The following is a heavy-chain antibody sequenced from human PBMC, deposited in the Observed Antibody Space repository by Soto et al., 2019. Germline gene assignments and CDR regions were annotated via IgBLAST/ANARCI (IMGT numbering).Heavy chain of an antibody. CDR2: IPYDGSMT. Sequence: QVQLVESGGGVVQPGRSLRLSCADSGFTFSNFGMHWVRQAPGKGLGWVAVIPYDGSMTYYADSVKGRFTISRDNSNNTLYLEMNSLSAEDTALYYCVKGADWAVAGYFDYWGQGTLVTVSS. CDR3: VKGADWAVAGYFDY. CDR1: GFTFSNFG. J-gene: IGHJ4*02. V-gene: IGHV3-30*18. D-gene: IGHD6-19*01.